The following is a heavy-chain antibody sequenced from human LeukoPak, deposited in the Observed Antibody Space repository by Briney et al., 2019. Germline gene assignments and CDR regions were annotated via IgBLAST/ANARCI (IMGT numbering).Heavy chain of an antibody. V-gene: IGHV3-23*01. D-gene: IGHD2-15*01. CDR1: GFTFSSSA. J-gene: IGHJ4*02. CDR2: ISGSGGST. CDR3: AKDRGRTWVQVAN. Sequence: PGGSLRLSCAASGFTFSSSAMSWVRQAPGKGLEWVSGISGSGGSTYYAESVKGRFTISRDNSKNTLYLQMNSLRVEDTAVYYCAKDRGRTWVQVANWGQGTLVTVSS.